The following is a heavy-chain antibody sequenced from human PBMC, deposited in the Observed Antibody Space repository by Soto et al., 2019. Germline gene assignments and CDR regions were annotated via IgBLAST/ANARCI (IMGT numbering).Heavy chain of an antibody. V-gene: IGHV4-31*02. Sequence: PSETRSLTCSVSDDSITGGGYYWSCIRQHPAKGLEWVGSLYYRGSTYYNPSLRSRATTSLDSSQARLFLRLTPIAAAVPATYCGARGGSRTYHVWGQGTLVTVSS. CDR3: ARGGSRTYHV. J-gene: IGHJ4*02. D-gene: IGHD3-10*01. CDR1: DDSITGGGYY. CDR2: LYYRGST.